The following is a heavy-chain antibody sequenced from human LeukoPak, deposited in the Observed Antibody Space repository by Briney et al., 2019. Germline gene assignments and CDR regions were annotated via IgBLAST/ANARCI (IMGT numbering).Heavy chain of an antibody. Sequence: PGGSLRLSCAASGFTFSNYWMNWVRQAPGKGLEWVANIKGDGTEINYVDSVKGRFTISRDNPKNSLYLQLNSLRAEDTAVYYCAKADPGQLGPNGGMDVWGQGTTVTVSS. D-gene: IGHD6-13*01. CDR1: GFTFSNYW. J-gene: IGHJ6*02. CDR2: IKGDGTEI. CDR3: AKADPGQLGPNGGMDV. V-gene: IGHV3-7*03.